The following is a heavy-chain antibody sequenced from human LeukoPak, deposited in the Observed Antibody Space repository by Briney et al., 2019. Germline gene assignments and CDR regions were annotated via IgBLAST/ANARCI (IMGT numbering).Heavy chain of an antibody. J-gene: IGHJ2*01. Sequence: SGGSLRLSCTASGFRFSSYGIHWVRQTPGKGLEWVALVSYDGSNKDYADSVKGRFTISRDNSKNTVYLQINSLRAEDTAVYYCARDYGGNYWYFDLWGRGTLVIVSS. CDR2: VSYDGSNK. D-gene: IGHD4-23*01. V-gene: IGHV3-33*01. CDR1: GFRFSSYG. CDR3: ARDYGGNYWYFDL.